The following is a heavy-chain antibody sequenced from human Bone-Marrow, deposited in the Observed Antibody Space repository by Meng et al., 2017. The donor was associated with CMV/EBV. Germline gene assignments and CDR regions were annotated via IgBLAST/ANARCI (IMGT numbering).Heavy chain of an antibody. Sequence: GGSLRLSCAASGFTFSSYDMHWVRQAPGKGLEWVAVISYDGSNKYYADSVKGRFTISRDTSKNTLYLQMNSLRSEDTAVYYCANGLSLRFLGWWGFGYWGQGTLVTFSS. CDR3: ANGLSLRFLGWWGFGY. D-gene: IGHD3-3*01. J-gene: IGHJ4*02. CDR2: ISYDGSNK. CDR1: GFTFSSYD. V-gene: IGHV3-30*04.